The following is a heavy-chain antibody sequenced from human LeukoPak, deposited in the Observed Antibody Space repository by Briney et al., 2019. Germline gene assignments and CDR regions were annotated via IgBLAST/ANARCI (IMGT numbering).Heavy chain of an antibody. CDR2: INHSGST. J-gene: IGHJ4*02. D-gene: IGHD6-6*01. Sequence: SESLSLTCALYGGSFCGYYWSWIRQPPGKGLEWSGEINHSGSTNYNPSLKSRVTISVDTSKNQFSLKLSSVTAADTAVYYCARGIRLVPYYFDYWGQGTLVTVSS. CDR3: ARGIRLVPYYFDY. V-gene: IGHV4-34*01. CDR1: GGSFCGYY.